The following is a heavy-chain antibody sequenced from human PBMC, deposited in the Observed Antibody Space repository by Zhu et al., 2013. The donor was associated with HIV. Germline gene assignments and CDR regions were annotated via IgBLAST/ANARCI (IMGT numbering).Heavy chain of an antibody. V-gene: IGHV4-38-2*02. Sequence: QVQLQESGPGLVKPSETLSLTCTVSGYSISSGYYWGWIRQPPGKGLEWIGSIYHSGSTYYNPSLKSRVTISVDTSKNQFSLKLSSVTAADTAVYYCARGYRETNWFDPWGQGTLVTVSS. CDR3: ARGYRETNWFDP. J-gene: IGHJ5*02. CDR2: IYHSGST. D-gene: IGHD5-12*01. CDR1: GYSISSGYY.